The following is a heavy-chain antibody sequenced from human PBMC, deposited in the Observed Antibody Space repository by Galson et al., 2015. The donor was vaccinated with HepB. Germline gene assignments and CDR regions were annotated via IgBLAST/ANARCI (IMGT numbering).Heavy chain of an antibody. V-gene: IGHV3-11*06. Sequence: SLRLSCAASGFTFSDYYMSWIRQAPGKGLEWVSYISSSSSYTNYADSVKGRFTISRDNAKNSLYLQMNSLRAEDTAVYYCARVRGQRWLQPHDAFDIWGQGTMVTVSS. CDR1: GFTFSDYY. CDR3: ARVRGQRWLQPHDAFDI. J-gene: IGHJ3*02. D-gene: IGHD5-24*01. CDR2: ISSSSSYT.